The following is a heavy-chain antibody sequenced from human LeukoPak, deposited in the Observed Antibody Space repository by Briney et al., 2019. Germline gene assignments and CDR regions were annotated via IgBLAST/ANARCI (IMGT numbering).Heavy chain of an antibody. Sequence: SETLSLTCTVSGDSISSHYWSWIRQPAGKGLEWIGRISNSGSTNYNPSLKSRVTMSVDTSKNQFSLKLTSLTTADTAVYFCARDTNRGGTFFDYWGQGTLVTVSS. CDR2: ISNSGST. J-gene: IGHJ4*02. CDR3: ARDTNRGGTFFDY. CDR1: GDSISSHY. V-gene: IGHV4-4*07. D-gene: IGHD1-14*01.